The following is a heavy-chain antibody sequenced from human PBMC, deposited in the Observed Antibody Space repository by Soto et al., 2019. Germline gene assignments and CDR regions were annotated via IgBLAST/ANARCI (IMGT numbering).Heavy chain of an antibody. Sequence: SETLSLTCTVSGGSISSSSYYWGWIRQPPGKGLEWIGSIYYSGSTYYNPSLKSRVTISVDTSKNQFSLKLSSVTAADTAVYYCARLSVHIVLVPAADYWGQGTLVTVSS. CDR2: IYYSGST. V-gene: IGHV4-39*01. D-gene: IGHD2-2*01. CDR1: GGSISSSSYY. CDR3: ARLSVHIVLVPAADY. J-gene: IGHJ4*02.